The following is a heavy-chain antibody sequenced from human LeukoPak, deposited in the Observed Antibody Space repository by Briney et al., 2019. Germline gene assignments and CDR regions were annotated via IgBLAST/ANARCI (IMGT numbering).Heavy chain of an antibody. Sequence: GGLLRLSCSASGFTFSNYAMHWVRQAPGKGLEYVSAISSDGIRTYYADSVKGRFTISRDNSKNTLDLRMSSLRAEDTAVYYCASVYGSGSYYKGYFDYWGQGTLVTVSS. CDR1: GFTFSNYA. D-gene: IGHD3-10*01. CDR3: ASVYGSGSYYKGYFDY. CDR2: ISSDGIRT. V-gene: IGHV3-64D*09. J-gene: IGHJ4*02.